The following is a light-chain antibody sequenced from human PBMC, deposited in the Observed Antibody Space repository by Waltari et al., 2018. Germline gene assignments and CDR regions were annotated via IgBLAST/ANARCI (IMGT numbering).Light chain of an antibody. CDR1: HTLTHRNGDTY. V-gene: IGKV2-30*02. CDR2: RVS. J-gene: IGKJ4*01. CDR3: MQGIEYPLT. Sequence: DIMMTQSPLSLAITPGQPASMTCRSSHTLTHRNGDTYLSWLLQKPGQPPRRLIYRVSKRDSGVPDRFSGMGTGTEFTLKISRVEAEDVGIYYCMQGIEYPLTFGGGTRVEI.